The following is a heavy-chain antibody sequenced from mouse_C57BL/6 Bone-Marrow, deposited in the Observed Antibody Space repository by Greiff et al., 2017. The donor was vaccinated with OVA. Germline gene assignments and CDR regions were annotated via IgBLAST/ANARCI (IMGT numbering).Heavy chain of an antibody. Sequence: QVQLQQSGPELVRPGASVKISCKASGYTFTSHWMQWVRQRPGQGLEWLGEICPGSGSTYYNEKFTGRATLTVDTSSSTAYMKLSSLTSEDSAVYFCARSYGHCFDYWGQGTTLTVSS. CDR2: ICPGSGST. V-gene: IGHV1-56*01. D-gene: IGHD1-1*01. J-gene: IGHJ2*01. CDR3: ARSYGHCFDY. CDR1: GYTFTSHW.